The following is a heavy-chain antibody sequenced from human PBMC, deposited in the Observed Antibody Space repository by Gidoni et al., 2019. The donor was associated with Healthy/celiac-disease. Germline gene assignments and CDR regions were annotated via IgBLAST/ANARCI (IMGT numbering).Heavy chain of an antibody. J-gene: IGHJ4*02. V-gene: IGHV4-59*01. D-gene: IGHD2-21*01. Sequence: QVQLQESGPGLVKSSETLSLTCIVSGGSMSSYYWTWLRQPPGTGLEWIGYIYSNGKLDYNPSLKSRITISVDTSRSQFSLKFNSVTAADTAVYYCARGRTYSYYWGQGTLVTVSS. CDR2: IYSNGKL. CDR1: GGSMSSYY. CDR3: ARGRTYSYY.